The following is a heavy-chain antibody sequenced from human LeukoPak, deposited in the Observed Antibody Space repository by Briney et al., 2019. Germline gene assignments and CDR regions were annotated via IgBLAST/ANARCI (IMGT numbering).Heavy chain of an antibody. CDR3: ARGDGDDNWLIDY. CDR1: GFIFSNFW. J-gene: IGHJ4*02. Sequence: GGSLRLSCAASGFIFSNFWMSWVRQAPGKGLEWISYISSSSSHIQYADSVKGRFTISRDNARNSLYLQMNNLRAEDTAVYHCARGDGDDNWLIDYWGQGTLVTVSS. CDR2: ISSSSSHI. D-gene: IGHD1-1*01. V-gene: IGHV3-11*06.